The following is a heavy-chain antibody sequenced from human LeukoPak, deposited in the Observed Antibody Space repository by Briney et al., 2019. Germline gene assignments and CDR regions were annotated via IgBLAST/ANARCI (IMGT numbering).Heavy chain of an antibody. CDR2: ITGSGGNT. CDR3: AKDHAIELRYFGWSLGASYYFDQ. D-gene: IGHD3-9*01. CDR1: GFTFASYA. V-gene: IGHV3-23*01. Sequence: GGSLSLSCAASGFTFASYAMGWVRQAPGKGLEWVSLITGSGGNTYSADSVKGRFTISRDTSNNTLFLQMNSLRAEDTAVYFCAKDHAIELRYFGWSLGASYYFDQWGQGTQVTVSS. J-gene: IGHJ4*02.